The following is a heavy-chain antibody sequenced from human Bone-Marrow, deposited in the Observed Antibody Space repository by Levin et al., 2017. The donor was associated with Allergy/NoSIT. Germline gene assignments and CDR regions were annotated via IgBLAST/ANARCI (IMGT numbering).Heavy chain of an antibody. CDR1: GFTFSSYG. CDR3: KRGVGLRGSFDY. CDR2: IWYDGSNK. V-gene: IGHV3-33*01. Sequence: LSLTCAASGFTFSSYGMHWVRQAPGKGLEWVAVIWYDGSNKYYADSVKGRFTISRDNSKNTLYLQMNSLRAEDTAVYYCKRGVGLRGSFDYWGQGTLVTVSS. J-gene: IGHJ4*02. D-gene: IGHD3-10*01.